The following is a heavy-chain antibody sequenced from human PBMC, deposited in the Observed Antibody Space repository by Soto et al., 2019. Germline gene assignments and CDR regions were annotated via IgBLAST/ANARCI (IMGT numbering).Heavy chain of an antibody. J-gene: IGHJ4*02. V-gene: IGHV4-39*01. CDR2: IYYSGRT. CDR3: ARQRTTVVTQAYFDH. D-gene: IGHD2-21*02. Sequence: SETLSLTCVVSGESISSSSYYWGWIRQPPGKGLEWIGSIYYSGRTYYNPSFKSRVTISIDTSKNQFSLKLSSVTATDTAVYYCARQRTTVVTQAYFDHWGQGALVTVSS. CDR1: GESISSSSYY.